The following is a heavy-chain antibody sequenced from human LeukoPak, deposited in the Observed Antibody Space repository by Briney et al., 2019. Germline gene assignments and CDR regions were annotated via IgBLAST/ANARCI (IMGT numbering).Heavy chain of an antibody. CDR1: GGSISSYY. J-gene: IGHJ4*02. Sequence: SETLSLTCTVSGGSISSYYWSWIRQPPGKGLEWIGYIYYSGSTNYNPSLRSRVTISVDTSKNQFSLKLSSVTAADTAVYYCARGAYYYGSGDGVGFDYWGQGTLVTVSS. CDR2: IYYSGST. V-gene: IGHV4-59*12. D-gene: IGHD3-10*01. CDR3: ARGAYYYGSGDGVGFDY.